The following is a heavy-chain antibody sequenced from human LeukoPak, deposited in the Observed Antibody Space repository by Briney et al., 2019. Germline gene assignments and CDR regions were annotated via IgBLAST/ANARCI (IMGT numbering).Heavy chain of an antibody. CDR1: GFTFSSYG. D-gene: IGHD3-10*01. CDR2: IRYDGSNK. J-gene: IGHJ4*02. V-gene: IGHV3-30*02. Sequence: GGSLRLSCAASGFTFSSYGMHWVRQAPGKGLEWVAFIRYDGSNKYYADSVKGRFTISRGNSKNTLYLQMNSLRAEDTAVYYCAKDSKLRGGRLYYFDYWGQGTLVTVSS. CDR3: AKDSKLRGGRLYYFDY.